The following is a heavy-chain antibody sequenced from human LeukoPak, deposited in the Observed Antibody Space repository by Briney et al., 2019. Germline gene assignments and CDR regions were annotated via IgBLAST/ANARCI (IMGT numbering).Heavy chain of an antibody. Sequence: PSETLSLTCTVSGGSISSYYWSWIRQPPGKGLEWIGYIYYSGSTNYNPSLKSRVTISVDTSKNQFSLKLSSVTAADTAVYYCARQWFGELIDYWGQGTLVTVSS. J-gene: IGHJ4*02. V-gene: IGHV4-59*08. D-gene: IGHD3-10*01. CDR2: IYYSGST. CDR3: ARQWFGELIDY. CDR1: GGSISSYY.